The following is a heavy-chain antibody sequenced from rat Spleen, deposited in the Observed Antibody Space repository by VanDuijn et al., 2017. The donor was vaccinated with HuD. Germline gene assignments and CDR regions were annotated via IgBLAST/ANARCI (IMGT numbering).Heavy chain of an antibody. J-gene: IGHJ3*01. CDR1: GFTLSDHY. Sequence: EVQLVESDGGLVQPGRSLKLSCAASGFTLSDHYMAWVRQAPTKGLEWVATITNTGGSTFYPDSVKGRFTISRDNAKSTLYLQMDSLRSEDTATYYCARSEGTHYYLPFADWGQGTLVIVSS. V-gene: IGHV5-29*01. CDR3: ARSEGTHYYLPFAD. D-gene: IGHD1-12*02. CDR2: ITNTGGST.